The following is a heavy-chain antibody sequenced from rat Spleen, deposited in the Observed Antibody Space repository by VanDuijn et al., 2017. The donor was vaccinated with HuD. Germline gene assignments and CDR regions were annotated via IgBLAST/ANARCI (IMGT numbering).Heavy chain of an antibody. CDR2: ISTGGGNT. D-gene: IGHD1-1*01. Sequence: EVQLVESDGGLVQPGRSLKLSCAASGFAFSDHYVAWVRQGPTKGLEWVASISTGGGNTYYRDSVKGRFTISRDNAKNTLYLQMDSLRSEDTATYYCARRDDRLAVYYYSGDGFDYWGQGVMVTVSS. CDR3: ARRDDRLAVYYYSGDGFDY. V-gene: IGHV5-25*01. CDR1: GFAFSDHY. J-gene: IGHJ2*01.